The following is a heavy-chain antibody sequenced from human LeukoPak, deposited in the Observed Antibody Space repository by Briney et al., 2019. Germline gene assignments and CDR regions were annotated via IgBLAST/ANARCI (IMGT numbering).Heavy chain of an antibody. CDR2: INHSGST. D-gene: IGHD3-16*02. V-gene: IGHV4-34*01. CDR1: GGSFSGYY. CDR3: ARRVIRRRAFDI. Sequence: SETLSLTCAVYGGSFSGYYWSWIRQPPGKGLEWIGEINHSGSTNYNPSLKSRVTISVDTSKNQFSLKLSSVTAADTAVYYCARRVIRRRAFDIWGQGTMVTVSS. J-gene: IGHJ3*02.